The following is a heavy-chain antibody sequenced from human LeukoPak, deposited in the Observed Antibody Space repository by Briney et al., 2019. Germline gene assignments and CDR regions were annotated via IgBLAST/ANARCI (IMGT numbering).Heavy chain of an antibody. CDR1: GFTLSSNY. J-gene: IGHJ4*02. CDR2: IYSGGSR. CDR3: ARGYSSSWSDY. Sequence: GGSLRLSCAASGFTLSSNYMSWVRQAPVKGLEWVSVIYSGGSRDYADSVKGRFTVSRDNSKNTLYLQMNSLRAEDTAVYYCARGYSSSWSDYWGQGTLVTVSS. D-gene: IGHD6-13*01. V-gene: IGHV3-53*01.